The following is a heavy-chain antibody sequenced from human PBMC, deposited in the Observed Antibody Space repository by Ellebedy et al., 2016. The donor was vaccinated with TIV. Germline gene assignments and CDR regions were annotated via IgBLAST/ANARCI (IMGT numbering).Heavy chain of an antibody. CDR1: GFTFSSYA. CDR2: IGTGA. CDR3: ARVLYYLGNWFDP. J-gene: IGHJ5*02. D-gene: IGHD2/OR15-2a*01. Sequence: GESLKISXAASGFTFSSYAMSWVRQAPGKGLEWVSHIGTGAHHADSVKGRFTISRDNFKNTLYLQMDSLTVEDTAVYYCARVLYYLGNWFDPWGQGTLVTVSS. V-gene: IGHV3-23*01.